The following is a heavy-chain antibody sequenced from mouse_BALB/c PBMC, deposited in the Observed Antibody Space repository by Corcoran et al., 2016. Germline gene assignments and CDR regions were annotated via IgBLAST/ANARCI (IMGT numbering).Heavy chain of an antibody. Sequence: EVLLQQSGSELVKPGASVKIPCKASGYRFTAYNMDWVRQSHGKSLEWIGDINPRSGGTIYNQKFKGKATLTLAKASSTAYKELHSLTSEDSAVDYCARWGITMFDYWGQGTSVTVSS. J-gene: IGHJ2*03. V-gene: IGHV1-18*01. CDR1: GYRFTAYN. CDR2: INPRSGGT. D-gene: IGHD1-1*02. CDR3: ARWGITMFDY.